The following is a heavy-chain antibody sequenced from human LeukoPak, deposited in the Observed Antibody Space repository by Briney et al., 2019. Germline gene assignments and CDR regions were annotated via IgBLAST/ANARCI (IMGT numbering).Heavy chain of an antibody. CDR2: INHSGST. V-gene: IGHV4-34*01. Sequence: PSETLSLTCAVYGGSFSGYYWSWIRQPPGKGLEWIGEINHSGSTNYNPSLKSRVTISVDTSKNQFSLKLSSVTAADTAVYYCARKNVLRYFDWLLKAHWFDPWGQGTLVTVSS. D-gene: IGHD3-9*01. CDR3: ARKNVLRYFDWLLKAHWFDP. J-gene: IGHJ5*02. CDR1: GGSFSGYY.